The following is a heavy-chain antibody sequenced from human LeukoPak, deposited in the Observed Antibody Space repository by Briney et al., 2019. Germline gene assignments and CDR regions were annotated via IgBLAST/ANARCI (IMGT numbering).Heavy chain of an antibody. CDR3: AKDEEHYDSSAPFDY. V-gene: IGHV3-23*01. CDR1: GFTFSSYG. D-gene: IGHD3-22*01. Sequence: PGGSLRLSCAASGFTFSSYGMSWVRQAPGKGLEWVSAISGSGGSTYYADSVKGRFTISRDNSKNTLYLQMNSLRAEDTAVYYCAKDEEHYDSSAPFDYWDQGTLVTVSS. J-gene: IGHJ4*02. CDR2: ISGSGGST.